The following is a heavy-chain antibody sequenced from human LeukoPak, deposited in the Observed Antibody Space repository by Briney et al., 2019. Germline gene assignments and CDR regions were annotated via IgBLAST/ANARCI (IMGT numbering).Heavy chain of an antibody. J-gene: IGHJ4*02. CDR2: TYPGDSDT. V-gene: IGHV5-51*01. Sequence: GESLKISCKGSGYSFTTYWIGWVRQMPGKGLEWMGITYPGDSDTRYSPSFQGQVTISADKSISTAYLQWSSLKASDTAMYYCARRARQYYDSTGYQAIDYWGQGTLVTVSS. CDR3: ARRARQYYDSTGYQAIDY. CDR1: GYSFTTYW. D-gene: IGHD3-22*01.